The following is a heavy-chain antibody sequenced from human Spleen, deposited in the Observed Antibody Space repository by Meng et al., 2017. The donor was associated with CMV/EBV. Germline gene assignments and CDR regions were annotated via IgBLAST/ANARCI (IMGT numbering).Heavy chain of an antibody. D-gene: IGHD1-1*01. CDR2: ISTSSIYI. CDR3: ARDAYDTGTLRWFDP. V-gene: IGHV3-21*01. Sequence: SGFTFGAYGMNRVRQAPGSGLEWVSSISTSSIYIYYSDSVKGRFTISRDDGQNSLYLQMNSLRAEDTAIYYCARDAYDTGTLRWFDPWGQGTLVTVSS. CDR1: GFTFGAYG. J-gene: IGHJ5*02.